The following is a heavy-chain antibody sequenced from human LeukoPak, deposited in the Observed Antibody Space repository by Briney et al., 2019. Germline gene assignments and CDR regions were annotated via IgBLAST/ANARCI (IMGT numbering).Heavy chain of an antibody. CDR3: ASAGNPHYFDF. CDR1: GVSISSHY. CDR2: IYYTGST. Sequence: PSETLSLTCTVSGVSISSHYWSWIRQSPGKGLEWIGNIYYTGSTNYNPSLKSRVAISIDTSENQFSLTLHSVTAADAAVYYCASAGNPHYFDFWGQGPLVTVSS. J-gene: IGHJ4*02. V-gene: IGHV4-59*11.